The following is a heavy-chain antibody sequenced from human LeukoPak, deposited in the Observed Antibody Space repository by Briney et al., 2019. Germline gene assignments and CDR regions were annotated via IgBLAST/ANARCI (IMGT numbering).Heavy chain of an antibody. CDR3: TTVWYSSGWRIDY. D-gene: IGHD6-19*01. J-gene: IGHJ4*02. CDR2: IKSKTDGGTT. Sequence: GGSLRLSCAASGFTFSNAWTSWVRQAPGKGLEWVGRIKSKTDGGTTDYAAPVKGRFTISRDDSKNTLYLQMNSLKTEDTAVYYCTTVWYSSGWRIDYWGQGTLVTVSS. CDR1: GFTFSNAW. V-gene: IGHV3-15*01.